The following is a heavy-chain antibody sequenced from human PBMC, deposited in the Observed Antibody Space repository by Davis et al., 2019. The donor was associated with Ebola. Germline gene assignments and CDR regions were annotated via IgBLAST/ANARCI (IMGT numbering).Heavy chain of an antibody. CDR1: GGSISSSSYY. D-gene: IGHD5-18*01. CDR2: IYYSGST. J-gene: IGHJ5*02. CDR3: ARGYSSWFDP. V-gene: IGHV4-39*01. Sequence: MPSETLSLTCTVSGGSISSSSYYWGWIRQPPGMGLEWIGSIYYSGSTYYNPSLKSRVTISVDTSKNQFSLKLSSVTAADTAVYYCARGYSSWFDPWGQGTLVTVSS.